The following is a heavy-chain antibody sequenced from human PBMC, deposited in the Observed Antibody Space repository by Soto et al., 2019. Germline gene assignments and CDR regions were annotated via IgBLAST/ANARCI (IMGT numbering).Heavy chain of an antibody. J-gene: IGHJ4*02. D-gene: IGHD6-13*01. Sequence: QVQLVQSGAEVKKPGSSVKVSCKASGGTFSSYTISWVRQAPGQGLEWMGRIIPILGIANYAQKFQGRVTVHADKATSTAYMELSSLRSEDTAVYYCATLLLQGLRYRSSWSIDYWGQGTLVTVSS. CDR3: ATLLLQGLRYRSSWSIDY. CDR1: GGTFSSYT. V-gene: IGHV1-69*02. CDR2: IIPILGIA.